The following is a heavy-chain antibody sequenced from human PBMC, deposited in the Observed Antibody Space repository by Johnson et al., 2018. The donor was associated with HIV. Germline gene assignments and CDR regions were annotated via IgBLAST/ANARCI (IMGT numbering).Heavy chain of an antibody. CDR3: AKGGGQQLAHAFDI. CDR2: LRWTSGFI. D-gene: IGHD6-13*01. V-gene: IGHV3-9*01. CDR1: GFTFDDYA. J-gene: IGHJ3*02. Sequence: VQLVESGGGLVQPGRSLRLSCAASGFTFDDYAMHWVRQAPGKGLEWVSGLRWTSGFIGYADSVKGRFTITRDNAKNSLYLQMNSLRAEDTALYYCAKGGGQQLAHAFDIWGQGTMVTVSS.